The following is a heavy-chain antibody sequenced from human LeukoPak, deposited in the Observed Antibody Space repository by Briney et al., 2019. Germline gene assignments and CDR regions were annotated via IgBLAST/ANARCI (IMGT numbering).Heavy chain of an antibody. CDR2: ISSSGSTI. CDR3: ARVVQAVAGTRGGWFDP. V-gene: IGHV3-11*04. Sequence: PGGSLRLSCAASGFTFSDYYMSWIRQAPGKGLEWVSYISSSGSTIYYADSVKGRFTISRDNAKNSLYLQMNSLRAEDTAVYYCARVVQAVAGTRGGWFDPWGQGTLSPSPQ. J-gene: IGHJ5*02. D-gene: IGHD6-19*01. CDR1: GFTFSDYY.